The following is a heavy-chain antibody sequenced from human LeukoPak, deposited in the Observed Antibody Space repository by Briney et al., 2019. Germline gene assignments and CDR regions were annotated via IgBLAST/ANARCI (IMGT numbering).Heavy chain of an antibody. D-gene: IGHD3-16*02. V-gene: IGHV5-51*01. CDR3: ARLPRWTFPPLVIGYFDY. Sequence: PGESLKISCKSSGYSFTSYWIGWVRQMPGKGLEWMGIFYPGDSDTRYSPSFQGQVTISADKSICTAYLQWSSLKASDTAMYYCARLPRWTFPPLVIGYFDYWGQGTLVTVSS. CDR1: GYSFTSYW. CDR2: FYPGDSDT. J-gene: IGHJ4*02.